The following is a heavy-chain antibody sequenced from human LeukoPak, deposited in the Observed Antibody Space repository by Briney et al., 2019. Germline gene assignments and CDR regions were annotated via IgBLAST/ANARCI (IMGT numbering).Heavy chain of an antibody. CDR3: ARVAASDDY. CDR2: INHSGST. CDR1: GGSLSGYY. D-gene: IGHD2-15*01. J-gene: IGHJ4*02. V-gene: IGHV4-34*01. Sequence: SSETLSLTCAVYGGSLSGYYWSWIRQPPGKGLEWIGEINHSGSTNYNPSLKSRVTISVDTSKNQFSLKLSSVTAADTAVYYCARVAASDDYWGQGTLVTVSS.